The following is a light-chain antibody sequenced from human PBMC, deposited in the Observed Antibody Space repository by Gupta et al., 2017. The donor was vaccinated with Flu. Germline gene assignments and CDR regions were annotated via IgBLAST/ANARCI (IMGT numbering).Light chain of an antibody. CDR2: GAS. J-gene: IGKJ2*01. CDR1: QTISIS. V-gene: IGKV1-39*01. CDR3: QQTYSSWYT. Sequence: GDRVAITCRASQTISISLNWYQQKPGKAPKLLIYGASSVQSGVPSRFSGRGSGTEFTLTISSLQPEDFAVYYCQQTYSSWYTFGQGTNLEI.